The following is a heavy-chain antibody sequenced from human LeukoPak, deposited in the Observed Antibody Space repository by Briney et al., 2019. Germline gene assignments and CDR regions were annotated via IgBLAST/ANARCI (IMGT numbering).Heavy chain of an antibody. CDR3: ARGDYYDSAWDY. V-gene: IGHV4-39*07. Sequence: SETLSLTCTVSGGSISSSSYYWGWIRQPPGKGLEWIGSIYYSGSTYYNPSLKSRVTISVDTSKNQFSLKLSSVTAADTAVYYCARGDYYDSAWDYWGQGTLVTVSS. D-gene: IGHD3-22*01. J-gene: IGHJ4*02. CDR1: GGSISSSSYY. CDR2: IYYSGST.